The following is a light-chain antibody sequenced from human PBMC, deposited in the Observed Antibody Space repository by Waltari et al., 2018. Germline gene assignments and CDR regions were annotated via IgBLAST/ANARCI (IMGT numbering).Light chain of an antibody. J-gene: IGKJ1*01. V-gene: IGKV1-5*03. CDR3: QEYRTYRT. CDR2: KTS. Sequence: DIQMTQSPSTQSASVGERVTLTCRASQNIDRWLAWYQQKPGKAPKLLIYKTSSLESGVASRFSGSGYGTEFTLTISSLQPDDFATYYCQEYRTYRTFGQGTKVEIK. CDR1: QNIDRW.